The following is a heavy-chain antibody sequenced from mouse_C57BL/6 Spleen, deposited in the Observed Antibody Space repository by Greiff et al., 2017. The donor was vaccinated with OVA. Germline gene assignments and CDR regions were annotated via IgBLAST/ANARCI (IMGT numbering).Heavy chain of an antibody. Sequence: QVQLQQPGAELVKPGASVKLSCKASGYTFTSYWMHWVKQRPGQGLEWIGMIHPNSGSTNYNEKFKSKATLTVDKSSSTAYMQLNSLTSEDSAVYYCAREDYYGSYYYAMDYWGQGTSVTVSS. CDR1: GYTFTSYW. J-gene: IGHJ4*01. CDR2: IHPNSGST. D-gene: IGHD1-1*01. CDR3: AREDYYGSYYYAMDY. V-gene: IGHV1-64*01.